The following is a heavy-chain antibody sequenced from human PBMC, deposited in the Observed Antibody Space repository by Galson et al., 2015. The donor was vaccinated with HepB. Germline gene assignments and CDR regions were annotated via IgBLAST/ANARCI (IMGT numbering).Heavy chain of an antibody. Sequence: SVKVSCKASGYTFSGYYIHWVRQAPGEGLQWMGWVKPNSGATHSALRFRDRVTLTRDTFTNTAFVEVTSLTSDDTAFYYCARGKMRTPCAAPICDFWGQGTLVTVSS. CDR3: ARGKMRTPCAAPICDF. V-gene: IGHV1-2*02. D-gene: IGHD2-2*02. CDR2: VKPNSGAT. CDR1: GYTFSGYY. J-gene: IGHJ4*02.